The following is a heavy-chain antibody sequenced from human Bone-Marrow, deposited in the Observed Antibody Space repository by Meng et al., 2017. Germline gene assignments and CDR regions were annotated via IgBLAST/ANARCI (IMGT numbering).Heavy chain of an antibody. CDR1: GGSFSGYY. CDR3: ARVGVIAAAADYFDY. D-gene: IGHD6-13*01. CDR2: IYYSGST. J-gene: IGHJ4*02. V-gene: IGHV4-59*01. Sequence: SETLSLTCAVYGGSFSGYYWSWIRQPPGKGLEWIGYIYYSGSTNYNPSLKSRVTISVDTSKNQFSLKLSSVTAADTAVYYCARVGVIAAAADYFDYWGQGTLVTVSS.